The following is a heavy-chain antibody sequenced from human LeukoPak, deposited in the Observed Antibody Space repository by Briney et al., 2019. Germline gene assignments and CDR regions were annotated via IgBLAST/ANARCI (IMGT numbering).Heavy chain of an antibody. Sequence: GGSLRLSCAASGFTFSSYWMSWVRQAPGKGLEWVANIEQDGSEKYYVDSVKGRFTISRDNAKNSLCLQMNSLRAEDTAVYYCARHPSGRGYCSSTSCYGGRLWVRYFQHWGQGTLVTVSS. CDR1: GFTFSSYW. D-gene: IGHD2-2*01. CDR3: ARHPSGRGYCSSTSCYGGRLWVRYFQH. V-gene: IGHV3-7*03. J-gene: IGHJ1*01. CDR2: IEQDGSEK.